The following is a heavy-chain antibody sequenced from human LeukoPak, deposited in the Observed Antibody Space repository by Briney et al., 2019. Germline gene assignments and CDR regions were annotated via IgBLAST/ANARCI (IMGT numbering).Heavy chain of an antibody. CDR2: ISKSGDHT. J-gene: IGHJ4*02. CDR1: GLTFNNYA. V-gene: IGHV3-23*01. Sequence: GGSLRLSCAVSGLTFNNYAMSWVRQAPGKGLEWVSAISKSGDHTYYAASAKGRFTIYRDNSKNTQYLQMNSLRAEDTAVYYCARVWSDCYVTNCYISEYWGQGTLVTVSS. CDR3: ARVWSDCYVTNCYISEY. D-gene: IGHD3-3*01.